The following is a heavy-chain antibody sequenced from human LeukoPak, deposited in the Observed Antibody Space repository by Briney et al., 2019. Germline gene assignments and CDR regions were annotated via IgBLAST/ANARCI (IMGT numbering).Heavy chain of an antibody. CDR3: ARHFPQKGGGITMVRGVRQPRGAFDI. J-gene: IGHJ3*02. D-gene: IGHD3-10*01. Sequence: SETLSLTCTVSGGSINSSSYYWGWIRQPPGKGLEWIGSIFYSGNTYDNPSLKSRVTISVDTSKNQFSLRLSSVTAADTAVYYCARHFPQKGGGITMVRGVRQPRGAFDIWGQGTMVTVSS. V-gene: IGHV4-39*01. CDR1: GGSINSSSYY. CDR2: IFYSGNT.